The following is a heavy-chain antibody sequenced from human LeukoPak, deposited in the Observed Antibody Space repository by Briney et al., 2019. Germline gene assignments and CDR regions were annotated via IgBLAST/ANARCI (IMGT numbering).Heavy chain of an antibody. CDR2: IYHSGST. J-gene: IGHJ3*02. D-gene: IGHD3-22*01. CDR3: ARSGYDSSGYYYSEDAFDI. V-gene: IGHV4-38-2*02. Sequence: SETLSLTCTVSGYSISSGYYWGWIRQPPGKGLEWIGSIYHSGSTYYNPSLKSRVTISVDTSKNQFSLKLSSVTAADTAVYYCARSGYDSSGYYYSEDAFDIWGQGTMVTVSS. CDR1: GYSISSGYY.